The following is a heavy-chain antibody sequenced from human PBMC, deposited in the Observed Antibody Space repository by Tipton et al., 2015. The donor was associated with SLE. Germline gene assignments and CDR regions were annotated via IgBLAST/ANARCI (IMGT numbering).Heavy chain of an antibody. J-gene: IGHJ4*02. D-gene: IGHD6-13*01. Sequence: QLVQSGAEVKKPGESLKISCKGSRYNFASYWIGWVRQMPGIGLERMGIIYPGGSDTRYRPSFQGQVTISAEKSFSTPYLQWSSLKASVTAMYYSARHGAAAGYYFDYWGQGTLVTVSS. V-gene: IGHV5-51*01. CDR1: RYNFASYW. CDR3: ARHGAAAGYYFDY. CDR2: IYPGGSDT.